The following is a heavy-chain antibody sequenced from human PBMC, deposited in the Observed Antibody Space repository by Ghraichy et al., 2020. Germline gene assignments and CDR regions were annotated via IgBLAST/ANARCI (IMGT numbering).Heavy chain of an antibody. V-gene: IGHV4-30-2*01. CDR2: IYHSGST. J-gene: IGHJ4*02. D-gene: IGHD6-19*01. CDR3: ARMGSSGWYLSYYFDY. Sequence: SETQSLTCAVSGGSISSGGYSWSWIRQPPGKGLEWIGYIYHSGSTYYNPSLKSRVTISVDRSKNQFSLKLSSVTVADTAVYYCARMGSSGWYLSYYFDYWGQGTLVTVSS. CDR1: GGSISSGGYS.